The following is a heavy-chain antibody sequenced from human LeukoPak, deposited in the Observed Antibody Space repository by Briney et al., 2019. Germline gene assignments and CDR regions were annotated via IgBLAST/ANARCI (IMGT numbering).Heavy chain of an antibody. CDR2: IYTSGST. V-gene: IGHV4-61*02. D-gene: IGHD1-26*01. J-gene: IGHJ6*02. CDR1: GVSISSGSYY. CDR3: ARGVALIVGAYYYYYGMDV. Sequence: PSQTLSLTCTVSGVSISSGSYYWSWIRQPAGKGLEWIGRIYTSGSTNYNPSLKSRVTISVDTSKNQFSLKLSSVTAADTAVYYCARGVALIVGAYYYYYGMDVWGQGTTVTVSS.